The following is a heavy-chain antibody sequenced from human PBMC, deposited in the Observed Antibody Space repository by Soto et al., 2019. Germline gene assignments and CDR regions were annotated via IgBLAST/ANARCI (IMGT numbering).Heavy chain of an antibody. V-gene: IGHV1-2*04. CDR3: ARGDSTDCSNGVCSFFYNHVMDV. D-gene: IGHD2-8*01. CDR1: GYSFTDYH. J-gene: IGHJ6*02. Sequence: ASVKVSCKASGYSFTDYHIHWVRQAPGQGLEWLGRINPKSGGTSTAQKFQGWVTMTTDTYISTASMELTRLTADDTAIYYCARGDSTDCSNGVCSFFYNHVMDVWGQGTTVTVSS. CDR2: INPKSGGT.